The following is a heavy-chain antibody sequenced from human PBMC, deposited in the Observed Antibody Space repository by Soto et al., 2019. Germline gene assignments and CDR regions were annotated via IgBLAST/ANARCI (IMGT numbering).Heavy chain of an antibody. D-gene: IGHD6-19*01. V-gene: IGHV3-23*01. CDR1: GFTFSSYA. J-gene: IGHJ1*01. CDR2: ISGSGGST. CDR3: AKDGIRGAGIAVAYAEYFQH. Sequence: GGSLRLSCAASGFTFSSYAMSWVRQAPGKGLEWVSAISGSGGSTYYADSVKGRFTISRDNSKNTLYLQMNSLRAEDTAVYSCAKDGIRGAGIAVAYAEYFQHWGQGTLVTVSS.